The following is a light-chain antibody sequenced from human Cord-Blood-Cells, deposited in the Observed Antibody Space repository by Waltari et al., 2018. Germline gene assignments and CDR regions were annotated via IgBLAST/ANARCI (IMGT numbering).Light chain of an antibody. J-gene: IGKJ4*01. CDR2: EVS. CDR3: MQSIQLLALT. Sequence: DIVMTQTSFSLSVTAGHRASIPCKSSQSLPHSDGKNYLYWYLQMPGQPPQLLIYEVSNRCSGVPDRFSGSGSGTDFTLRISLVEAEDVGVYYCMQSIQLLALTFGGGTKVEIQ. CDR1: QSLPHSDGKNY. V-gene: IGKV2D-29*01.